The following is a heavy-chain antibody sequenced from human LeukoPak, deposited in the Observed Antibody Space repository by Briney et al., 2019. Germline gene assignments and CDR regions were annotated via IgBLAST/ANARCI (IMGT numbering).Heavy chain of an antibody. CDR2: INSDGSST. J-gene: IGHJ4*02. CDR3: ARGVSGGNSLGYFDY. CDR1: GFTFSSYW. V-gene: IGHV3-74*01. Sequence: GGSLRLSCAASGFTFSSYWMHWVRQAPGKGLVWVSRINSDGSSTSYADSVKGRFTISRDNAKNTLYLQMNSLRAEDTAVYYCARGVSGGNSLGYFDYWGQGTLVTVSS. D-gene: IGHD4-23*01.